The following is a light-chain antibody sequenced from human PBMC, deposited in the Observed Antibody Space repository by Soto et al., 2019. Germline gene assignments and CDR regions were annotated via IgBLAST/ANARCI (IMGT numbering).Light chain of an antibody. CDR3: SSFAGSNTYLV. J-gene: IGLJ2*01. CDR2: EVT. V-gene: IGLV2-8*01. Sequence: QSALTQPPSASGSPGQSVTISCTGTSSDVGAYNYVSWYQQHPGKAPKLMIYEVTKRPSGVPDRFSGSKSGNTASLTVSGLQAEDEADYYCSSFAGSNTYLVFGGGTKLTVL. CDR1: SSDVGAYNY.